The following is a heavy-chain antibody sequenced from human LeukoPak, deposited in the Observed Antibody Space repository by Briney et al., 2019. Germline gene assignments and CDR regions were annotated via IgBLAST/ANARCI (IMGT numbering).Heavy chain of an antibody. D-gene: IGHD1-7*01. V-gene: IGHV4-59*01. CDR3: ARARWNYGISLDY. CDR1: GGSISSYY. J-gene: IGHJ4*02. Sequence: TSETLSLTCTVSGGSISSYYWSWIRQPPGKGLEWIGYIYYSGSTNYNPSLKSRVTISVDTSKNQFSLKLSSVTAADTAVYYCARARWNYGISLDYWGQGTLVTVSS. CDR2: IYYSGST.